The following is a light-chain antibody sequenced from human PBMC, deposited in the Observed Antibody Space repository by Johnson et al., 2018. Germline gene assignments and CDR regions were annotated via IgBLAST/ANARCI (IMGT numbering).Light chain of an antibody. J-gene: IGLJ1*01. Sequence: QSVLTQPPSVSAAPGQKVTISCSGSSSNIGNNYVSWYQQLPGTDPKLLIYENNKRPSGIPDRFSGSKSGTSATLGITGLQTGDEADYYCGTWDSSLSAGNVFGTGTNVTVL. V-gene: IGLV1-51*02. CDR2: ENN. CDR1: SSNIGNNY. CDR3: GTWDSSLSAGNV.